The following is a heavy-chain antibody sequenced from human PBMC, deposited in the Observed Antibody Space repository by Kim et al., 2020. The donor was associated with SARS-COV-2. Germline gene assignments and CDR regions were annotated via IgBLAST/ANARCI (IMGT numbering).Heavy chain of an antibody. Sequence: SETLSLTCTVSGGSISSSSYYWGWIRPPPGKGLEWIGSIYCSGSTYYNPSIKSRVTISVDTSKNQFSLKLSSVTAADAAEYYCASDSVYSSSWYRHSGMDVWGQGTTVTVSS. D-gene: IGHD6-13*01. J-gene: IGHJ6*02. V-gene: IGHV4-39*01. CDR1: GGSISSSSYY. CDR2: IYCSGST. CDR3: ASDSVYSSSWYRHSGMDV.